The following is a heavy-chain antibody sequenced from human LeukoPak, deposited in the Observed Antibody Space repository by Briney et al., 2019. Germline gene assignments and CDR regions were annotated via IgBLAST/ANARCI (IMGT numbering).Heavy chain of an antibody. D-gene: IGHD6-19*01. J-gene: IGHJ3*02. CDR2: ITSSSSYI. CDR3: AKDRGWYSAFDI. CDR1: GYSISSGYY. V-gene: IGHV3-21*04. Sequence: PSETLSLTCTVSGYSISSGYYWGWIRQPPGKGLEWVSSITSSSSYIYYADSVKGRFTISRDNAKNSLYLQMNSLRAEDMALYYCAKDRGWYSAFDIWGQGTMVTVSS.